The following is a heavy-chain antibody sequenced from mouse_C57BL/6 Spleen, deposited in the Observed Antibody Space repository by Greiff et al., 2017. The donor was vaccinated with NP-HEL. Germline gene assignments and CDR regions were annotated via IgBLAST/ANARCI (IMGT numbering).Heavy chain of an antibody. CDR3: ARAPGLFDY. J-gene: IGHJ2*01. Sequence: EVKVVESEGGLVQPGSSMKLSCTASGFTFSDYYMAWVRQVPEKGLEWVANINYDGSSTYYLDSLKSRFIISRDNAKNILYLQMSSLKSEDTATYYCARAPGLFDYWGQGTTLTVSS. CDR1: GFTFSDYY. V-gene: IGHV5-16*01. CDR2: INYDGSST.